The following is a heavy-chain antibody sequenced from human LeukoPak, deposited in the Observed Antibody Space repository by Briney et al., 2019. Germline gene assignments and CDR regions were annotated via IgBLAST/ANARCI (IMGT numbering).Heavy chain of an antibody. CDR2: IYYSGST. J-gene: IGHJ4*02. Sequence: PSETLSLTCAVSGGSISSYYWSWIRQPPGKGLEWIGYIYYSGSTNYNPSLKSRVTISVDTSKNQFSLKLSSVTAADTAVYYCARVLRGYIVYGFDYWGQGTLVTVSS. V-gene: IGHV4-59*12. CDR3: ARVLRGYIVYGFDY. CDR1: GGSISSYY. D-gene: IGHD5/OR15-5a*01.